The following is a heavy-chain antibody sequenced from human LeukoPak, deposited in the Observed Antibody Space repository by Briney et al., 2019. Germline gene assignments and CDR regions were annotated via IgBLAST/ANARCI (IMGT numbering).Heavy chain of an antibody. D-gene: IGHD5-18*01. Sequence: PRGSLRLSCAASGFTFSSYGMHWVRQAPGKGLEWISYISSSASTIYYADSVKGRFTISRDNGKNSLYLQMNSLRAEDTAVYYCARVHYNTAMVDIDYWGQGTLVTVSS. CDR2: ISSSASTI. CDR3: ARVHYNTAMVDIDY. CDR1: GFTFSSYG. J-gene: IGHJ4*02. V-gene: IGHV3-48*03.